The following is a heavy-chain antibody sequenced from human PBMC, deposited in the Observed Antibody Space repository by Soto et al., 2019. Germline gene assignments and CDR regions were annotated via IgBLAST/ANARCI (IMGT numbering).Heavy chain of an antibody. CDR1: GYTFTNYG. J-gene: IGHJ4*02. CDR2: ISHWGKT. D-gene: IGHD3-10*01. V-gene: IGHV1-18*01. CDR3: ARDLDGSGSYYTDY. Sequence: ASVKVSCKASGYTFTNYGISWVRQAPGQGLEWMGWISHWGKTNYSQKLQGRVTMTTDTSASTAFMELRSLRSDDTAMYFCARDLDGSGSYYTDYWGQGTLVTFSS.